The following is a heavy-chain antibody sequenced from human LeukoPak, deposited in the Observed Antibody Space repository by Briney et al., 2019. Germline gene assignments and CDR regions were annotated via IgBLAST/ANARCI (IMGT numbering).Heavy chain of an antibody. CDR2: INTGNGNT. CDR1: GYTFTRNA. CDR3: ARGYCNSTCCYYFDF. Sequence: ASVKVSCKASGYTFTRNAMHWVRQAPGQRLEWMGWINTGNGNTKYSQKFQDRVTITRDTSANTAYMELSSLRSEDTAVYYCARGYCNSTCCYYFDFWGQGTLVTVSS. D-gene: IGHD2-2*01. J-gene: IGHJ4*02. V-gene: IGHV1-3*04.